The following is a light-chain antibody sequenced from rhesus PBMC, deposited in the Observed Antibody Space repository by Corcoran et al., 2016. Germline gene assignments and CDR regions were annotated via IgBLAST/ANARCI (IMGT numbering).Light chain of an antibody. J-gene: IGKJ1*01. V-gene: IGKV1-32*01. Sequence: DIQMTQSPSSLSASVGERVTITCRASQGLSSYLNWYPQKPGKAPKLLVSYANRLESGVPSRFSGSGSGTACTLTFSSLHPEDLTPYNCRQYDSLPGAFGQGTKVEIK. CDR2: YAN. CDR3: RQYDSLPGA. CDR1: QGLSSY.